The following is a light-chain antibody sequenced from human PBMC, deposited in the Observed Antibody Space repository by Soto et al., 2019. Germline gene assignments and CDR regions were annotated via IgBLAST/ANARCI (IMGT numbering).Light chain of an antibody. CDR3: KQSYSTFT. CDR2: AAS. CDR1: QDISNY. Sequence: SPSTLHGPAGHRVTITCRASQDISNYLAWYQQKPEKVPKLLIYAASTLQSGVPSRFSGSGSGTDFTLTIGSLQPEDFATYYCKQSYSTFTFGQGTRREIK. J-gene: IGKJ5*01. V-gene: IGKV1-27*01.